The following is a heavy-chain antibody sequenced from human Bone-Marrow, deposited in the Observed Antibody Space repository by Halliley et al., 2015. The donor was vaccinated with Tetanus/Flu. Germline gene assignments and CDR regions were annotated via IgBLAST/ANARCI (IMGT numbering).Heavy chain of an antibody. Sequence: TLSLTCTVYGGSIINYSWSWMRQPPGKGLEWIGYIHHSGSTYYAPSLTIRVTISTDTPRNQFSLKLHSVTAADTAVYYCARWNNYGDPLFVSWGKGTLVSVSS. J-gene: IGHJ4*02. V-gene: IGHV4-59*01. CDR1: GGSIINYS. CDR2: IHHSGST. CDR3: ARWNNYGDPLFVS. D-gene: IGHD4-17*01.